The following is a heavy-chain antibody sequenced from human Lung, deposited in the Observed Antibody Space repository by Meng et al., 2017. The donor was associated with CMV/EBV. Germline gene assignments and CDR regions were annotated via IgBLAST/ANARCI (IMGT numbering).Heavy chain of an antibody. D-gene: IGHD6-19*01. V-gene: IGHV1-69*02. CDR2: IIPILGIA. Sequence: SXXVSXKASGGTFSSYTISWVRQAPGQGPEWMGRIIPILGIANYAQKFQGRVTITADKSTSTAYMELSSLRSEDTAVYYCARARSSGWYLAYYFDYWGQGTLVTVSS. CDR1: GGTFSSYT. CDR3: ARARSSGWYLAYYFDY. J-gene: IGHJ4*02.